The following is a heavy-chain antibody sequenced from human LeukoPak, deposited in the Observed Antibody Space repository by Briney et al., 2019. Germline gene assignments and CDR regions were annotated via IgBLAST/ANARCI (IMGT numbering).Heavy chain of an antibody. CDR3: ARDRRVVVASYYFDY. D-gene: IGHD2-15*01. CDR2: ISYDGSNK. CDR1: GFTFSSYA. V-gene: IGHV3-30-3*01. J-gene: IGHJ4*02. Sequence: PGRSLRLSCAASGFTFSSYAMHWVRQAPGKGLEWVAVISYDGSNKYYADSVKGRSTISRDNSKNTLYPQMNSLRAEDTAVYYCARDRRVVVASYYFDYWGQGTLVTVSS.